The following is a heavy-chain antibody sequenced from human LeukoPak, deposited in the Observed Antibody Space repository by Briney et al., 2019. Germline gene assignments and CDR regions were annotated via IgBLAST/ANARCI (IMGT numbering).Heavy chain of an antibody. V-gene: IGHV1-18*04. CDR3: ARDSVAAAGTTSTAYNWFDP. CDR1: GYTFTSYG. D-gene: IGHD6-13*01. Sequence: GSSVKVSCKASGYTFTSYGISWVRQAPGQGLEWMGWICACNRNTNYAQKLQGRVTMTTDTSTSTAYMELRSLRSDDTAVYYCARDSVAAAGTTSTAYNWFDPWGQGTLVTVSS. CDR2: ICACNRNT. J-gene: IGHJ5*02.